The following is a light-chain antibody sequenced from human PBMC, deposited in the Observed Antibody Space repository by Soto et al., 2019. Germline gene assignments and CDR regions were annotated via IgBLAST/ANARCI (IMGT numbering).Light chain of an antibody. CDR3: QQCVTSPWT. V-gene: IGKV3-20*01. CDR2: GAS. J-gene: IGKJ1*01. Sequence: VLTQSPGTLSLSPGERATLSCRASQSVSSSYLAWYQQKPGQAPRLLIYGASSRATGIPDRFSGSGSGTDFTLTISILEPEDFAVYYCQQCVTSPWTFGQGTKVEIK. CDR1: QSVSSSY.